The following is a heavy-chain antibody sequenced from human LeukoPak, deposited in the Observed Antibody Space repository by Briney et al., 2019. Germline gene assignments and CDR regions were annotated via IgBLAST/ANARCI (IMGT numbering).Heavy chain of an antibody. CDR2: MNQDGSAK. CDR3: ATYTHWVAGDV. J-gene: IGHJ6*02. Sequence: GGSLRLSCAASGFMFSDSWMSWVCQAPGKGLEWVAKMNQDGSAKGYVDSVKGRFTISSDNARYSLYLHVSSLRPEDTAVYYCATYTHWVAGDVCGQGTTVTVSS. D-gene: IGHD3-16*01. V-gene: IGHV3-7*01. CDR1: GFMFSDSW.